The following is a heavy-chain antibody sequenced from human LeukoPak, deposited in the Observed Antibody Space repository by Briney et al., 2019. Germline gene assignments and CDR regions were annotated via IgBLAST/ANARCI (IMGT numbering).Heavy chain of an antibody. Sequence: SETLSLTCTVSGGSISSYYWSWIRQPPGKGLEWIGYIYYSGSTNYNPSLKSRVTISVDTSKNQFSLKLSSVTAADTAVYYCARGDIAVAGTFGYWGQRTLVTVSS. CDR2: IYYSGST. V-gene: IGHV4-59*01. D-gene: IGHD6-19*01. J-gene: IGHJ4*02. CDR3: ARGDIAVAGTFGY. CDR1: GGSISSYY.